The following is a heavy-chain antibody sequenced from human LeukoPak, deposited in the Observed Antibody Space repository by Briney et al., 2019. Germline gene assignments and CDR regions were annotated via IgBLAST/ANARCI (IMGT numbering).Heavy chain of an antibody. CDR2: ISRSGGST. V-gene: IGHV3-23*01. Sequence: GGSLRLSCAASGFTFNNYAMTWVRQAPGRGLEWVSTISRSGGSTFSADSVKGRFTISRDNSKNTLYLQMNSLTAEDAAVYYCAKELYDFWSGYPTMDVWGKGTTVTVSS. CDR3: AKELYDFWSGYPTMDV. CDR1: GFTFNNYA. D-gene: IGHD3-3*01. J-gene: IGHJ6*04.